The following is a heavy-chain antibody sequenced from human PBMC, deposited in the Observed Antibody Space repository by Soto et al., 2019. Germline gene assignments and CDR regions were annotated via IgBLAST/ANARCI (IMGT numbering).Heavy chain of an antibody. CDR3: ARDKITGLFDY. J-gene: IGHJ4*02. CDR1: GGSFSGYI. Sequence: ADTLSLTCDVYGGSFSGYIWTWIRQTPGTGLEWIGEINHSGSTNYNPSLKSRVTISVDTSKNQFSLKLTSVTAADTAVYYCARDKITGLFDYWGQGTLVTVSS. V-gene: IGHV4-34*01. CDR2: INHSGST. D-gene: IGHD2-8*02.